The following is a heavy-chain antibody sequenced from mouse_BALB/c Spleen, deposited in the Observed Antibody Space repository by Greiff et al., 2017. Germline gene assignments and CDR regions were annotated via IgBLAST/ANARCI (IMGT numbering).Heavy chain of an antibody. CDR2: IYPGSGST. Sequence: KQPGSELVRPGASVKLSCKASGYTFTSYWMHWVKQRHGQGLEWIGNIYPGSGSTNYDEKFKSKGTLTVDTSSSTAYMHLSSLTSEDSAVYYCTRGGNSAWFAYWGQGTLVTVSA. D-gene: IGHD2-1*01. CDR1: GYTFTSYW. CDR3: TRGGNSAWFAY. J-gene: IGHJ3*01. V-gene: IGHV1S22*01.